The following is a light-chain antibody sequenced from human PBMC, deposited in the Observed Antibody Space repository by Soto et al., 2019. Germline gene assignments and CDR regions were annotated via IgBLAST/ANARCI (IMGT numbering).Light chain of an antibody. Sequence: DIVMTQSPLSLPVTPGEPASISCRSSQSLLHSNGYNFLDWYLQKPGQSPQLLIYLGSNRASGVPDRCSGSGSGTDFTLRISTVEAEDVGIYYCMQALQTPYTFGQGTKLEIK. CDR1: QSLLHSNGYNF. V-gene: IGKV2-28*01. CDR2: LGS. J-gene: IGKJ2*01. CDR3: MQALQTPYT.